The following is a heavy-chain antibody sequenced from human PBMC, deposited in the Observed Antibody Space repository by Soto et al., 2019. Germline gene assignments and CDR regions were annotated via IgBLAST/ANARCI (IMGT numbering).Heavy chain of an antibody. J-gene: IGHJ4*02. D-gene: IGHD3-3*01. Sequence: GGSLRLSCAASGFTFSSYAMSWVRQAPGKGLEWVSAISGSGGSTNYADSVKGRFTISRDNSKNTLYLQMNSLRAEDTAVYYCAKDRWDFGVVKSTGFDYWGQGTLVTVSS. CDR2: ISGSGGST. CDR1: GFTFSSYA. V-gene: IGHV3-23*01. CDR3: AKDRWDFGVVKSTGFDY.